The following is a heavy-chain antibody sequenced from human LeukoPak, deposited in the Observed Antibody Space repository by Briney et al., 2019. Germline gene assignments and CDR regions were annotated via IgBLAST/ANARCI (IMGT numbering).Heavy chain of an antibody. J-gene: IGHJ4*02. D-gene: IGHD4-17*01. CDR3: ARDLVTTDY. CDR2: ISSSGSTI. CDR1: GFTVSSNY. V-gene: IGHV3-11*04. Sequence: PGGSLRLSCAASGFTVSSNYMSWIRQAPGKGLEWVSYISSSGSTIYYADSVKGRFAISRDNAKNSLYLQMNSLRAEDTAVYYCARDLVTTDYWGQGTLVTVSS.